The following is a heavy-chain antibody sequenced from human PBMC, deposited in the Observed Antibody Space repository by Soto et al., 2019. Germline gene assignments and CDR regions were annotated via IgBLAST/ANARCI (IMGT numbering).Heavy chain of an antibody. Sequence: PSETLSLTCTVSGASISSGDYFWSWIRQSPGKGLEWIGYIYDSGSSYYNPSLKSRVTMSVDTSKNQFSLKLRSVTAADTAVYYCATEKGYISGPKHFDYWGQGTLVTVSS. CDR1: GASISSGDYF. CDR3: ATEKGYISGPKHFDY. J-gene: IGHJ4*02. D-gene: IGHD5-12*01. V-gene: IGHV4-30-4*01. CDR2: IYDSGSS.